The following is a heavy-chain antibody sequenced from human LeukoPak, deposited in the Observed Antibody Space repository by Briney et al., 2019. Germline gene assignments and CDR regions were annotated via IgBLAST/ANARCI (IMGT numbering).Heavy chain of an antibody. D-gene: IGHD3-22*01. V-gene: IGHV4-59*08. J-gene: IGHJ4*02. CDR3: ARRGYFDN. CDR2: IYYTGST. CDR1: GGSISTYY. Sequence: SETLSPTCTVSGGSISTYYWSWIRQPPGKGLEWIGYIYYTGSTSYNPSLKSRVTISVDTSKNQFSLKLSSVTAADTAVYYCARRGYFDNWGQGTLVTVSS.